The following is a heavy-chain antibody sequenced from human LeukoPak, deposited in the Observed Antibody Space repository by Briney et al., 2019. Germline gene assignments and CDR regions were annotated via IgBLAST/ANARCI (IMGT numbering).Heavy chain of an antibody. CDR2: ISSSGSTI. Sequence: GGSLRLSCAASGFSFSSYEMNWVRQAPGKGLEWVSYISSSGSTIYYADSVKGRFTISRDNAKNSLYLQMNSLRAEDTAVYYCARGFVITFGGVIIWGQGTLVTVSS. J-gene: IGHJ4*02. CDR1: GFSFSSYE. V-gene: IGHV3-48*03. CDR3: ARGFVITFGGVII. D-gene: IGHD3-16*02.